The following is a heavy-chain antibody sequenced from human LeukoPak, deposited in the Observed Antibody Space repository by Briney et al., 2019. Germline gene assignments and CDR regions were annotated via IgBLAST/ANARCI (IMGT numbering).Heavy chain of an antibody. CDR2: IQPGDSNI. V-gene: IGHV5-51*01. CDR3: ARWPRGNTNCYFDF. D-gene: IGHD2-2*01. J-gene: IGHJ4*02. CDR1: GYSLTNYW. Sequence: GESLKISCKGSGYSLTNYWIGWVRQMPGKGLEWMGIIQPGDSNIRYSPSFQGQVTISADKSISTAYLQWSSLKASDTAMYYCARWPRGNTNCYFDFWGQGTLVTVSS.